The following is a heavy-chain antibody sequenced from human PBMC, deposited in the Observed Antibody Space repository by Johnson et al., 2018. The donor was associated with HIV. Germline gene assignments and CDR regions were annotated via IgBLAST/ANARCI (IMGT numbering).Heavy chain of an antibody. J-gene: IGHJ3*02. Sequence: QVQLVESGGGLVQPGGSLRLSCAASGFTFDDYGMYWVRQAPGKGLEWVAFIRYDGSNKYYADSVKGRFTISRDNSKNTLYLQMNSLSAEDTAVYYCAYPREGSSWSNDAFDIWGQGTMVTVSS. CDR3: AYPREGSSWSNDAFDI. V-gene: IGHV3-30*02. D-gene: IGHD6-13*01. CDR2: IRYDGSNK. CDR1: GFTFDDYG.